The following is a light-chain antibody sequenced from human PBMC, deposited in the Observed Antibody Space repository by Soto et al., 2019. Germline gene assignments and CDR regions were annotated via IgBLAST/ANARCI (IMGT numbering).Light chain of an antibody. V-gene: IGKV1-5*01. Sequence: DIQMTQSPATLSACVGDRVTITCRASQSISSWLAWYQEKPGRAPKLLIYDASTLESGVPSRFSGSGSGTEFTLTISSLQPDDFATYYCQQYSSHDLLTFGGGTKVDIK. CDR3: QQYSSHDLLT. CDR2: DAS. CDR1: QSISSW. J-gene: IGKJ4*01.